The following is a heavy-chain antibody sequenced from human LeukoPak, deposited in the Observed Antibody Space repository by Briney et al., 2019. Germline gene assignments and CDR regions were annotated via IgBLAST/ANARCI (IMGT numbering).Heavy chain of an antibody. J-gene: IGHJ6*03. D-gene: IGHD5-12*01. Sequence: GGSLRLSCAASGFTFSSYWMHWVRQGPGKGLVWVARINMDGSTISYADFVKGRFTISRDNAKNTLYLQMNSLRAEDTAVYYCARVAVIYQYYMNVWGRGTTVTVSS. CDR1: GFTFSSYW. CDR3: ARVAVIYQYYMNV. CDR2: INMDGSTI. V-gene: IGHV3-74*01.